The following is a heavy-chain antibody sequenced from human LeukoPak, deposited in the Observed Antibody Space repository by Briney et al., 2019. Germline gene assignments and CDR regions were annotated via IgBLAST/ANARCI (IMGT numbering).Heavy chain of an antibody. V-gene: IGHV1-2*02. CDR1: GYTFTGYY. Sequence: ASVKVSCKASGYTFTGYYMHWVRQAPGQGLEWMGWINPNSGGTNYAQKFQGRVTMTRDTSISTAYMELSRLRSDDTAVYYCARDRVMDIVATTEQNEYYYYYMDVWGKGTTVTISS. J-gene: IGHJ6*03. CDR2: INPNSGGT. D-gene: IGHD5-12*01. CDR3: ARDRVMDIVATTEQNEYYYYYMDV.